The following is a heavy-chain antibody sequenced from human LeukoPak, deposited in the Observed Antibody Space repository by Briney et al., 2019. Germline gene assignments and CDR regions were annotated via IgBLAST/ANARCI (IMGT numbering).Heavy chain of an antibody. Sequence: KTSETLSLTCTVSGGSISSSSYYWGWIRQPPGKGLEWIGSIHYRGSTYFNPSLKSRVTIFVDTSKNQFSLKLSSVTAADTAVYYCARGLDSYDSSGQFVYWGQGTLVTVSS. J-gene: IGHJ4*02. CDR1: GGSISSSSYY. V-gene: IGHV4-39*01. D-gene: IGHD3-22*01. CDR2: IHYRGST. CDR3: ARGLDSYDSSGQFVY.